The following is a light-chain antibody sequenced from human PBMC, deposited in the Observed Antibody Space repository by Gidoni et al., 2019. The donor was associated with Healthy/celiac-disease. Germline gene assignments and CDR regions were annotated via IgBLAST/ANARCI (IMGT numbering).Light chain of an antibody. J-gene: IGLJ3*02. CDR3: ETWDSNISWV. CDR1: SGHSSYI. V-gene: IGLV4-60*03. CDR2: LEGSGSY. Sequence: QPVLTQSSSASASLGSSVQLTCTLSSGHSSYIIAWHQQQPGKAPRYLMKLEGSGSYNKGSGVPDRFSGSSSGADRYLTISNLQSEDEADYYCETWDSNISWVFGGGTKLTVL.